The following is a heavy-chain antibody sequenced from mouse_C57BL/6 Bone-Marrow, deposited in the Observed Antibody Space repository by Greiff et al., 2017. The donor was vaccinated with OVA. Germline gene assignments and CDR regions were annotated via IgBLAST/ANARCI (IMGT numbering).Heavy chain of an antibody. CDR2: IYPGDGDT. V-gene: IGHV1-82*01. D-gene: IGHD2-5*01. J-gene: IGHJ2*01. Sequence: QVQLQQSGPELVKPGASVKISCKASGYAFSSSWMNWVKQRPGKGLEWIGRIYPGDGDTNYNGKFKGKATLTADKSSSTAYMQLSSLTSEDSAVYICARRDSNYFDYWGQGTTLTVSS. CDR1: GYAFSSSW. CDR3: ARRDSNYFDY.